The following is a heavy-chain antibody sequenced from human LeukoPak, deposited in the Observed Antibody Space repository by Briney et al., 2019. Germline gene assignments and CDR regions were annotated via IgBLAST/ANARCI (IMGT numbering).Heavy chain of an antibody. D-gene: IGHD1-1*01. Sequence: GGSLRLSCVGSAYTFSGYSMHWVRQAPGKGLEWVAFISHDGSNKYCADSLKGRFTISRDNSKNTLFLQMNSLRPEDTAVYYCARVGYDYNWYDAFDIWGQGTMVTVSS. CDR3: ARVGYDYNWYDAFDI. V-gene: IGHV3-30*04. CDR1: AYTFSGYS. CDR2: ISHDGSNK. J-gene: IGHJ3*02.